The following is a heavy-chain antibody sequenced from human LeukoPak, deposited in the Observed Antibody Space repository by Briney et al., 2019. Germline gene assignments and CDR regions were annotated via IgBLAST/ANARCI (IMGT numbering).Heavy chain of an antibody. CDR3: TSTVDGRYYFDY. J-gene: IGHJ4*02. CDR2: IRSKANSYAT. Sequence: GGSLRLSCAASGFTFSGSAMHWVRQASGKGLEWVGRIRSKANSYATAYAASVKGRFTISRDDSKNTAYLQMNSLKTEDTAVYHCTSTVDGRYYFDYWGQGTLVTVSS. CDR1: GFTFSGSA. V-gene: IGHV3-73*01. D-gene: IGHD4-17*01.